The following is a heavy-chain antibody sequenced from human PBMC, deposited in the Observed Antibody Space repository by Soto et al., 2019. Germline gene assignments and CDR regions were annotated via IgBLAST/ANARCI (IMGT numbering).Heavy chain of an antibody. D-gene: IGHD6-19*01. V-gene: IGHV4-4*02. Sequence: KTSETLSLTCAVSGGSISSSNWWSWVRQPPGKGLEWIGEIYHSGSTNYNPSLKSRVTISVDKSKNQFSLKLSSVTAADTAVYYCASSSGWYLDPTLPLDDWGQGTLVTVSS. CDR3: ASSSGWYLDPTLPLDD. CDR2: IYHSGST. J-gene: IGHJ4*02. CDR1: GGSISSSNW.